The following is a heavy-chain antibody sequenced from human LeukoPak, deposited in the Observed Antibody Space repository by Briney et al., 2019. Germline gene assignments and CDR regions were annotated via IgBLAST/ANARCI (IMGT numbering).Heavy chain of an antibody. CDR2: INPSGGST. Sequence: ASVKVSCKASGYTFTSHGISWVRQAPGQGLEWMGIINPSGGSTSYAQKFQGRVTMTRDTSTSTVYMELSSLRSEDTAVYYCARDQFGSSSRSGGNWFDPWGQGTLVTVSS. D-gene: IGHD6-6*01. CDR3: ARDQFGSSSRSGGNWFDP. CDR1: GYTFTSHG. V-gene: IGHV1-46*01. J-gene: IGHJ5*02.